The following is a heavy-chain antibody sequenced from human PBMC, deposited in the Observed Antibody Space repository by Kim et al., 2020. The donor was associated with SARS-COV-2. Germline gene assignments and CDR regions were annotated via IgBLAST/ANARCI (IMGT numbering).Heavy chain of an antibody. CDR1: GFIFSDSS. D-gene: IGHD3-10*01. J-gene: IGHJ6*02. Sequence: GGSLRLSCAASGFIFSDSSLHWVRQASGKGLEWVGRIRNKANSYATEYSASVKGRFTISRDDSKNTAYLQMNSLKTEDTAVYYCTRVGGLGTYLCGMDVWGQGTTVTVSS. V-gene: IGHV3-73*01. CDR3: TRVGGLGTYLCGMDV. CDR2: IRNKANSYAT.